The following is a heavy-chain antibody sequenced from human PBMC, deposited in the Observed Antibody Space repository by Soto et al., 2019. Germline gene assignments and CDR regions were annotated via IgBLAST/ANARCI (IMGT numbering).Heavy chain of an antibody. CDR3: ARFTGGSYNTYYFYYGMDV. D-gene: IGHD2-15*01. V-gene: IGHV1-18*04. CDR1: GYTFTSYG. Sequence: ASVKVSCKASGYTFTSYGISWVRQAPGHGLDWMGWISAYNGNTKYAQDLQGRVTMTTDTSTSTAYMELRSLRSDDTAVYYCARFTGGSYNTYYFYYGMDVWGQGTTVTVSS. J-gene: IGHJ6*02. CDR2: ISAYNGNT.